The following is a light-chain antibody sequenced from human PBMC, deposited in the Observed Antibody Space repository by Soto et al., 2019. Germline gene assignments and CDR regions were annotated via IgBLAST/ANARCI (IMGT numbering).Light chain of an antibody. J-gene: IGKJ1*01. V-gene: IGKV1-5*03. CDR1: QSINKW. CDR3: QNYSGDRAT. Sequence: DILLTQSPSTLSASVGDRVTISCRASQSINKWLAWYQHKPGKAPNLLIYEVSTLHSGVPSRFSGSGSGTEFTLTISSLRPDDFATYYCQNYSGDRATFGQGTKVDIK. CDR2: EVS.